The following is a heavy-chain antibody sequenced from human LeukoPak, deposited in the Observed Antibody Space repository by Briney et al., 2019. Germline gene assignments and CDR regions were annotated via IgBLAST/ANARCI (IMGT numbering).Heavy chain of an antibody. J-gene: IGHJ4*02. Sequence: ASVKVSCKASGYTFTSYYMHWVRQAPGQGLEWMGIINPSGGSTSYAQKFQGRVIMTRDTSTSTVYMELSSLRSEDTAVYYCARGGGLDCSSTSCYREDYWGQGTLVTVSS. D-gene: IGHD2-2*02. V-gene: IGHV1-46*01. CDR1: GYTFTSYY. CDR2: INPSGGST. CDR3: ARGGGLDCSSTSCYREDY.